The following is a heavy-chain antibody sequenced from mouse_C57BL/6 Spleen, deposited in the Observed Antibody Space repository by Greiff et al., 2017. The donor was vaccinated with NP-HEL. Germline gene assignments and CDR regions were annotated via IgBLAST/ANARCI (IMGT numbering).Heavy chain of an antibody. CDR3: ARPLTGFDY. J-gene: IGHJ2*01. CDR2: ISDGGSYT. Sequence: EVMLVESGGGLVKPGGSLKLSCAASGFTFSSYAMSWVRQTPEQRLEWVATISDGGSYTYYPDNVKGRFTISRDNAKNNLYLQMSHLKSEDTAMYYCARPLTGFDYWGQGTTLTVSS. CDR1: GFTFSSYA. V-gene: IGHV5-4*03. D-gene: IGHD4-1*01.